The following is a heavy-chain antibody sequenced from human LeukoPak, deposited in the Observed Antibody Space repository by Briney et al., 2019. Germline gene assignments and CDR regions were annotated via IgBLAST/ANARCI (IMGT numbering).Heavy chain of an antibody. D-gene: IGHD6-19*01. V-gene: IGHV3-11*01. CDR2: ISSSGSTI. Sequence: LSLTCTVSGGSISSSSYYWGWIRQAPGKGLEWVSYISSSGSTIYYADSVKGRFTISGDNAKNSLYLQMNSLRAEDTAVYYCARDDLAVAGTFDYWGQGTLVTVSS. CDR1: GGSISSSSYY. J-gene: IGHJ4*02. CDR3: ARDDLAVAGTFDY.